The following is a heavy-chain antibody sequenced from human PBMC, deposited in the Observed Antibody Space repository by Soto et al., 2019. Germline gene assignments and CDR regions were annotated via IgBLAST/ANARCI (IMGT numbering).Heavy chain of an antibody. D-gene: IGHD2-15*01. J-gene: IGHJ6*02. Sequence: PVKVSCKASGGTFTSYAISWVRQAPGQGLEWMGGILPIFGTANYAQKFQGRVTITADDSTSTAYIVLSSLRSEDTTVYYCARGGGRGDYYYGLDVWGQGTTVTVSS. V-gene: IGHV1-69*13. CDR1: GGTFTSYA. CDR2: ILPIFGTA. CDR3: ARGGGRGDYYYGLDV.